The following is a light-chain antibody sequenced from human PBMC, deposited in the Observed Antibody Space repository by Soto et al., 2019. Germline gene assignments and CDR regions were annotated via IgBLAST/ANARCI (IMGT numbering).Light chain of an antibody. CDR1: QSVRSN. CDR3: QRYNNWPLT. Sequence: EIVLTQSPATLSVSPGERATLSCRASQSVRSNLAWYQHKPGQTPRLLIYDTSARATGVPARFSGSRSGPEFTLTINSLQSEDFAIYYCQRYNNWPLTFGGGTKVDI. J-gene: IGKJ4*01. V-gene: IGKV3-15*01. CDR2: DTS.